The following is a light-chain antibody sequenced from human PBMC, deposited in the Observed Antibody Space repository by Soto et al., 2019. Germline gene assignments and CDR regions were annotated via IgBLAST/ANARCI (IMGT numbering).Light chain of an antibody. V-gene: IGKV3-20*01. J-gene: IGKJ5*01. CDR1: QTVINNQ. CDR2: AAS. CDR3: QQYGSSGGIT. Sequence: DIVLTQSPGTLSFSPGERATLSCRANQTVINNQLAWYQQTPGQAPRLLIYAASSRATGIPDRFSGSGSGTDFTLTITRLEPEDSAMYYCQQYGSSGGITFGHGTRLETK.